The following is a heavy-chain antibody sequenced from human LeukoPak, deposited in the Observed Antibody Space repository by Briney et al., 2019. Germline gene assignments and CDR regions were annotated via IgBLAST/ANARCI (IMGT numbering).Heavy chain of an antibody. Sequence: GGSLRLSCAASGFTFSSYEMNWVRQAPGKGLEWVSYISSSGSTIYYADFVKGRFTISRDNAKNSLYLQMNSLRAEDTAVYYCARVYYDFWSGYYSDYYYGMDVWGQGTTVTVSS. CDR1: GFTFSSYE. CDR2: ISSSGSTI. CDR3: ARVYYDFWSGYYSDYYYGMDV. J-gene: IGHJ6*02. D-gene: IGHD3-3*01. V-gene: IGHV3-48*03.